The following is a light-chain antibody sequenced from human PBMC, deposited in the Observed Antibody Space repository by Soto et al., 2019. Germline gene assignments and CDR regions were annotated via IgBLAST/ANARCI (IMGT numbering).Light chain of an antibody. Sequence: DIQLTQSPSFLSASVGDRVTITCRASQDISSYLAWYQQKPGKAPKLLIYAAFTLQSGVPSRFSGSGSGTEFTLTISSLQPEDFGTYYCQQLNALFTFGPGTKVDIK. CDR2: AAF. V-gene: IGKV1-9*01. CDR3: QQLNALFT. J-gene: IGKJ3*01. CDR1: QDISSY.